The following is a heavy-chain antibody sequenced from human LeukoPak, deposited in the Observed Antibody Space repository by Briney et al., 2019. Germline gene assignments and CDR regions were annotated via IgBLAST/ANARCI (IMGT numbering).Heavy chain of an antibody. CDR1: GFTFSSHA. V-gene: IGHV3-23*01. J-gene: IGHJ4*02. CDR2: ISGSGGST. Sequence: GGSLRLSCAASGFTFSSHAMSWVRQAPGKGLEWVSAISGSGGSTYYADSVKGRLTITRDNFRSTLYVQMNSLRADDTAVYYCAKDVVGAINYFDYWGQGTLVTVSS. D-gene: IGHD1-26*01. CDR3: AKDVVGAINYFDY.